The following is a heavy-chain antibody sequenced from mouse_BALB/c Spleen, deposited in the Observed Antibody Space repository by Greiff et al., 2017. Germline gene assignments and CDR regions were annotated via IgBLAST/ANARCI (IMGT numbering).Heavy chain of an antibody. CDR1: GFSLTSYG. Sequence: VQRVESGPGLVAPSQSLSITCTVSGFSLTSYGVHWVRQPPGKGLEWLGVIWAGGSTNYNSALMSRLSISKDNSKSQVFLKMNSLQTDDTAMYYCARESLYGNSFAYWGQGTLVTVSA. J-gene: IGHJ3*01. D-gene: IGHD2-1*01. CDR2: IWAGGST. CDR3: ARESLYGNSFAY. V-gene: IGHV2-9*02.